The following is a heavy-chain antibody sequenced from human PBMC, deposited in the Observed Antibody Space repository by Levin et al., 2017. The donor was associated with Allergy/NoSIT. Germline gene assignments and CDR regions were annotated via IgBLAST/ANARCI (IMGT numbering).Heavy chain of an antibody. Sequence: SQTLSLPCTVSGGSIRSSNHYWDWIRQPPGKGLEWIGNIYYSGSTYCNPSLKSRVTISVDTSKNQFSLKLSSVSAADTAVYYCPKSRGGDSTYYYYYGMDVWGQGTTVTVSS. CDR3: PKSRGGDSTYYYYYGMDV. J-gene: IGHJ6*02. CDR1: GGSIRSSNHY. CDR2: IYYSGST. D-gene: IGHD2-21*01. V-gene: IGHV4-39*01.